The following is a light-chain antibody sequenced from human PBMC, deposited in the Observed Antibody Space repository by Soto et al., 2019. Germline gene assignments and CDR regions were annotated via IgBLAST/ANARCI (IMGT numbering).Light chain of an antibody. V-gene: IGLV1-40*01. CDR1: RSNIGAGYE. Sequence: QSVLTQPPSVSGAPGQRITISCTGSRSNIGAGYEVHWYQQLPGTAPKLLIYGDTNRPSGVPDRFSGSKSGNTASLTISGLQAEDEADYYCSLYTSSSTLVFGGGTKVTVL. CDR3: SLYTSSSTLV. J-gene: IGLJ2*01. CDR2: GDT.